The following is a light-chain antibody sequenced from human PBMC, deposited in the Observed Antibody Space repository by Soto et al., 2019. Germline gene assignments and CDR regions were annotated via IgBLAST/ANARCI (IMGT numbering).Light chain of an antibody. CDR1: SSDVGGYNY. V-gene: IGLV2-14*01. CDR2: DVS. Sequence: QSALTQPASVSGSPGQSITISCTGTSSDVGGYNYVSWYQQHPSKAPKLMIYDVSNRPSGVSNRFSGSKSGNTASLTISGLQAEDEADYYCSSYTSSSTLGVVFCGGTKRTVL. J-gene: IGLJ2*01. CDR3: SSYTSSSTLGVV.